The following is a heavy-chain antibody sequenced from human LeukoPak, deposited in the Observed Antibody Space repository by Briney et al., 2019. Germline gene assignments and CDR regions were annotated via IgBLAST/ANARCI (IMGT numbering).Heavy chain of an antibody. J-gene: IGHJ5*02. Sequence: GGSLRLSCAASGFTFSSYSMNWVRQAPGKGLEWVSSISSSSSYIYYADSVKGRFTISRDNAKNSLYLQMNSLRAEDTAVYYCARAFRGVNWFDPWGQGTLVTVSS. CDR2: ISSSSSYI. D-gene: IGHD3-10*01. CDR1: GFTFSSYS. V-gene: IGHV3-21*01. CDR3: ARAFRGVNWFDP.